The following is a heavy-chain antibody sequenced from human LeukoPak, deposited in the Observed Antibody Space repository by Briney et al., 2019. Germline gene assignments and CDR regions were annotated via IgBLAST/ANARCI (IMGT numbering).Heavy chain of an antibody. V-gene: IGHV3-21*01. CDR3: ARGPVGGWYGFGAFDI. Sequence: PGGSLRLSCAASGFTFSSYSMNWVRQAPGKGLEWVSSISSSSSYIYYADSVKGRFTISRDNAKNSLYLQMNSLRAEDTAVYYCARGPVGGWYGFGAFDIWGQGTMVTVSS. D-gene: IGHD6-19*01. J-gene: IGHJ3*02. CDR1: GFTFSSYS. CDR2: ISSSSSYI.